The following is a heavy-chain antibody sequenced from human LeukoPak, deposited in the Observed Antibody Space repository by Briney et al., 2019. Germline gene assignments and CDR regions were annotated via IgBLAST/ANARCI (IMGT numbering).Heavy chain of an antibody. J-gene: IGHJ4*02. D-gene: IGHD2-21*01. CDR1: GFTFSSYA. V-gene: IGHV3-30-3*01. CDR3: ARDDGVSGDFDY. CDR2: ISYDGSNK. Sequence: TGGSLRLSCAASGFTFSSYAMHWVRQAPGKGLEWVAVISYDGSNKYYADSVKGRFTISRDNSKNTLYLQMNSLRAEDTAVYYCARDDGVSGDFDYWGQGTLVTVSS.